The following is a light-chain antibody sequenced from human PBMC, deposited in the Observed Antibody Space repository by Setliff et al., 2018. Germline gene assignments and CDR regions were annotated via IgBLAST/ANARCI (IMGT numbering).Light chain of an antibody. CDR3: SSYAGSNNFV. CDR2: DVS. J-gene: IGLJ1*01. Sequence: QSVLTQPASVSGSPGQSITISCTGTSSDVGGYDYVSWYQQHPGKAPKFMIYDVSYRPSGVSNRFSGSKSGNTASLTISGLQAEDEADYYCSSYAGSNNFVFGTGTKVTVL. CDR1: SSDVGGYDY. V-gene: IGLV2-14*03.